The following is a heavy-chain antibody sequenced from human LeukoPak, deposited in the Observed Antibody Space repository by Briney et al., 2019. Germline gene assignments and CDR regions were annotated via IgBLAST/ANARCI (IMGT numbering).Heavy chain of an antibody. CDR1: GYTFTGYY. J-gene: IGHJ4*02. CDR3: ARGVWLGFFDY. D-gene: IGHD3-22*01. V-gene: IGHV1-2*02. Sequence: ASVKVSCKASGYTFTGYYMHWVRQAPGQGLEWMGWISPNSGGTNYAQKFQGRVTMTRDTSISTVYMELGRLRSDDTAVYYCARGVWLGFFDYWGQGTLVTVSS. CDR2: ISPNSGGT.